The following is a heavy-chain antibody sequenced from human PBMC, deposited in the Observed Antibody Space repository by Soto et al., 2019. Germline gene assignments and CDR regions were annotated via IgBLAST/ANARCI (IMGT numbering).Heavy chain of an antibody. V-gene: IGHV3-49*05. Sequence: EVQLVESGGGLVKPGRSLRLSCTSSGLTFGDSALSWFRQAPGKGLEWVGFIRSKVYGGTTEYAASVKGRFTISRDDSKSIAYLQMNSLKTEDTAVYYCTQGGYYYDSSGYLTVDYLYYAMDVW. D-gene: IGHD3-22*01. J-gene: IGHJ6*01. CDR2: IRSKVYGGTT. CDR3: TQGGYYYDSSGYLTVDYLYYAMDV. CDR1: GLTFGDSA.